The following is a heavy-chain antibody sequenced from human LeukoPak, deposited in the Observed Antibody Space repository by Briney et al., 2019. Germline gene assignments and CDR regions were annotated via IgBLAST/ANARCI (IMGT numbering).Heavy chain of an antibody. Sequence: SETLSLTCAVYGGSFSGYCWSWIRQPPGKGLEWIGEINHSGSTNYNPSLKSRVTISVDTSKNQFSLKLSSVTAADTAVYYCASSSGWYGDNFDYWGQGTLVTVSS. V-gene: IGHV4-34*01. D-gene: IGHD6-19*01. CDR1: GGSFSGYC. J-gene: IGHJ4*02. CDR3: ASSSGWYGDNFDY. CDR2: INHSGST.